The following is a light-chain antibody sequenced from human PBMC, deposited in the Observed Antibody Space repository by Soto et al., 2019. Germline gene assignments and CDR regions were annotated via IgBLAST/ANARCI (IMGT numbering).Light chain of an antibody. CDR3: QQYGSSRT. V-gene: IGKV3-20*01. J-gene: IGKJ1*01. CDR2: DAS. Sequence: DIVLTQSPGTLSLSPGERATLSCRASQSVSSRYFAWYQQKPGQAPRLLFFDASRRAAGIPDRFTGRGSGTYSTIISGTLAPEYFADYYRQQYGSSRTFGQGTKVEI. CDR1: QSVSSRY.